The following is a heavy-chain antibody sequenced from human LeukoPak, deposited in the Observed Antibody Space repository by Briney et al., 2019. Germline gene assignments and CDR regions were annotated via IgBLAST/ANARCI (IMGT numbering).Heavy chain of an antibody. CDR1: GFTFSSYG. Sequence: GRSLRLSCAASGFTFSSYGMHWVRQAPGKGLEWVAVIWYDGSNKYYADSVKGRFTIPRDNSKNTLYLQMNSLRAEDTAVYYCARDFEDYGDYGAFDIWGQGTMVTVSS. J-gene: IGHJ3*02. CDR3: ARDFEDYGDYGAFDI. V-gene: IGHV3-33*01. D-gene: IGHD4-17*01. CDR2: IWYDGSNK.